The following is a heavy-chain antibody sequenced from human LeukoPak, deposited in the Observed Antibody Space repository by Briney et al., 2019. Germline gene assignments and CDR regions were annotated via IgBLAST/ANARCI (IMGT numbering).Heavy chain of an antibody. CDR1: GFTFSSYG. CDR2: ISWNSGSI. J-gene: IGHJ4*02. CDR3: AKDGRGATAYHFDY. V-gene: IGHV3-9*01. D-gene: IGHD1-1*01. Sequence: PGGSLRLSCAASGFTFSSYGMHWVRQAPGKGLEWVSGISWNSGSIDYADSVKGRFTISRDNAKNSLYLQMNSLRAEDTALYYCAKDGRGATAYHFDYWGQGTLVTVSS.